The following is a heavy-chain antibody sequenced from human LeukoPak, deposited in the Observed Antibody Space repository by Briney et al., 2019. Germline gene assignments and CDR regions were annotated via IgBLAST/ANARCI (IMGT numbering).Heavy chain of an antibody. Sequence: GGSLRLSCAASGFTFSNYAMTWVRQAPGKGLEWVSVISENGGGTYYADSVKGRFTISRDNSKNTLFLQMNSLRAEDTAVYYCAKAIRRYPERSSWSCVDYWGQGTLVTVSS. CDR2: ISENGGGT. CDR1: GFTFSNYA. J-gene: IGHJ4*02. V-gene: IGHV3-23*01. CDR3: AKAIRRYPERSSWSCVDY. D-gene: IGHD6-13*01.